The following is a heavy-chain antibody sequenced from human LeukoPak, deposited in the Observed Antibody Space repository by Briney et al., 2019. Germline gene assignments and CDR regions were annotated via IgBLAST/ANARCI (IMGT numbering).Heavy chain of an antibody. CDR1: GGSFSGYY. J-gene: IGHJ4*02. CDR2: IYASGST. V-gene: IGHV4-59*10. D-gene: IGHD2-15*01. CDR3: ARGRSCSGGSCYLHFDY. Sequence: SETLSLTCAVYGGSFSGYYWSWIRQPPGKGLEWIGRIYASGSTNYNPSLKSRVTISVDTSKNQFSLKLSSVTAADTAVYYCARGRSCSGGSCYLHFDYWGQGTLVTVSS.